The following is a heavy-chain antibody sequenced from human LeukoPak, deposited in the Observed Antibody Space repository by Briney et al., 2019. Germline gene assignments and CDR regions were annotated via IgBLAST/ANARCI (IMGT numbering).Heavy chain of an antibody. V-gene: IGHV3-21*01. CDR1: GFTFSSYS. CDR3: AREIRRIYYDSSGLSYFDY. CDR2: ISSSSSYI. Sequence: PGGSLRLSCAASGFTFSSYSMNWVRQAPGKGLEWVSSISSSSSYIYYADSVKGRFTISRDNAKNSLYLRMNSLRAEDTAVYYCAREIRRIYYDSSGLSYFDYWGQGTLVTVSS. J-gene: IGHJ4*02. D-gene: IGHD3-22*01.